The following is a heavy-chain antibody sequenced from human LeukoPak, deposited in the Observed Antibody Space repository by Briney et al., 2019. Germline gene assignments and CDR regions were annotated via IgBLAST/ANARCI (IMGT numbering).Heavy chain of an antibody. Sequence: ASVKVSCKASGGTFSSYAISWVRQAPGQGLEWMGWISAYNSNTNYAQKLQGRVTMTTDTSTSTAYMELRSLRSDDTAMYYCARVPSYYYDSSGYSDYWGQGTLVTVSS. D-gene: IGHD3-22*01. J-gene: IGHJ4*02. V-gene: IGHV1-18*01. CDR1: GGTFSSYA. CDR3: ARVPSYYYDSSGYSDY. CDR2: ISAYNSNT.